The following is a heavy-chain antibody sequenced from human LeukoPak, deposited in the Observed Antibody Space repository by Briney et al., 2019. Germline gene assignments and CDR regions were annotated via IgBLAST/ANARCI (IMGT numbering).Heavy chain of an antibody. Sequence: GGSLRLSCAASGFTFSSYGMHWVRQAPGKGLEWVAVISYDGSNKYYADSVKGRFTISRDNSKNTLYLQMNSLRAEDTAVYYCAKGHITIFGVVILNDAFDIWGQGTMVTVSS. J-gene: IGHJ3*02. CDR3: AKGHITIFGVVILNDAFDI. CDR1: GFTFSSYG. V-gene: IGHV3-30*18. CDR2: ISYDGSNK. D-gene: IGHD3-3*01.